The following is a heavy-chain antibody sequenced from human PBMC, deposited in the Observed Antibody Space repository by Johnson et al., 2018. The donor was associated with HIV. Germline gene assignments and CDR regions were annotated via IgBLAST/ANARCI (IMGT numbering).Heavy chain of an antibody. J-gene: IGHJ3*02. CDR1: GFTFSDYA. CDR3: AGGRNGRNAFDI. Sequence: VQLVESGGGVVQPGRSLRLSCAASGFTFSDYAMHWVRQAPGTGLEWVAVIPYDGSIKYYGDSVNGRFTISRDNSKNTLYRQMNSLRAEDTAVYYCAGGRNGRNAFDIWGQGTMVTVSS. CDR2: IPYDGSIK. V-gene: IGHV3-30*04. D-gene: IGHD2-8*01.